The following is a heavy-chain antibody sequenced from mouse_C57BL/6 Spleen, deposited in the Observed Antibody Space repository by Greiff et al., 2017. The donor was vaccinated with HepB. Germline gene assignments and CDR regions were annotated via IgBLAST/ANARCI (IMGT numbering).Heavy chain of an antibody. Sequence: QVQLKQPGAELVKPGASVKMSCKASGYTFTSYWITWVKQRPGQGLEWIGDIYPGSGSTNYNEKFKSKATLTVDTSSSTAYMQLSSLTSEDSAVYYCARSLYYYGSSYYFDYWGQGTTLTVSS. CDR3: ARSLYYYGSSYYFDY. V-gene: IGHV1-55*01. D-gene: IGHD1-1*01. CDR2: IYPGSGST. J-gene: IGHJ2*01. CDR1: GYTFTSYW.